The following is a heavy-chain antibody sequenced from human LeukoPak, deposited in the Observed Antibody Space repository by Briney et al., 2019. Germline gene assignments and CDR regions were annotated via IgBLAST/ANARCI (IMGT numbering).Heavy chain of an antibody. Sequence: GGSLRLSCAASGFTFSSYWMHWVRQAPGKGLVWVSRIKSDGSTRYADSVKGRFTISRDNAKDTVSLQMNSLRAEDTGVYYCARAPSEIGGYYPEYFRHWGQGTLVTVSP. CDR1: GFTFSSYW. V-gene: IGHV3-74*01. CDR3: ARAPSEIGGYYPEYFRH. D-gene: IGHD3-22*01. J-gene: IGHJ1*01. CDR2: IKSDGST.